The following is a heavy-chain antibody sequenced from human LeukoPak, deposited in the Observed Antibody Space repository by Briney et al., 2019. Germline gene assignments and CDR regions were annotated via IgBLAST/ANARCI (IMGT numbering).Heavy chain of an antibody. CDR2: IIPIFGTA. V-gene: IGHV1-69*05. J-gene: IGHJ4*02. CDR1: GGTSISYA. CDR3: ASLGHYCSSTSCYGDY. D-gene: IGHD2-2*01. Sequence: SVRVSCKASGGTSISYAISWVRQAPGQGRGWMGGIIPIFGTANYAQKFQGRVTITTDESTSTAYMELSSLRSEDTAVYYCASLGHYCSSTSCYGDYWGQGTLVTVSS.